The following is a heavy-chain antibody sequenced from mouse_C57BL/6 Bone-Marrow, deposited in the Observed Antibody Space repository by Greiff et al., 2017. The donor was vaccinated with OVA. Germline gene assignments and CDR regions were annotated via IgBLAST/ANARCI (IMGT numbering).Heavy chain of an antibody. V-gene: IGHV1-64*01. D-gene: IGHD1-1*01. J-gene: IGHJ2*01. CDR1: GYTFTSYW. CDR2: IHPNSGST. Sequence: VQLQQSGAELVKPGASVKLSCKASGYTFTSYWMHWVKQRPGQGLEWIGMIHPNSGSTNYNEKFKSKATLTVDKTSSTAYMQLSSLTSEDSAVYYCARSPYYGSNYWGQGTTLTVSS. CDR3: ARSPYYGSNY.